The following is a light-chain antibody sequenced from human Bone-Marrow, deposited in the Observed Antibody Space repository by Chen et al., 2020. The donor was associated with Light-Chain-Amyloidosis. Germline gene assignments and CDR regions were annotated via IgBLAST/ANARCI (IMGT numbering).Light chain of an antibody. CDR1: QSVSSSY. Sequence: EIVLTQSPGTLSLSPGERATLSRRASQSVSSSYLAWYQQKPGQATRLLIYGASSRATGIPDRFSGSGSGTDFTLTISRLEPEDFAVYYCQQYGSSPPYTFGQGIKLEIK. V-gene: IGKV3-20*01. CDR2: GAS. J-gene: IGKJ2*01. CDR3: QQYGSSPPYT.